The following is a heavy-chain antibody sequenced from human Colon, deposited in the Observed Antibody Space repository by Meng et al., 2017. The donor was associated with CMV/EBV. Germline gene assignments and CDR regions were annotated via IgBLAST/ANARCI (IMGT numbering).Heavy chain of an antibody. Sequence: ESLKISCTVSDGSISHSYWNWIRQAPGKRLEWIGYIHYTGSANYNLSLRNRVTISIDTSKNQFSLKVISVTAADTAFYYCARGLALYDAFDIWGQGTMVTVSS. V-gene: IGHV4-59*01. CDR3: ARGLALYDAFDI. J-gene: IGHJ3*02. CDR1: DGSISHSY. CDR2: IHYTGSA. D-gene: IGHD3-16*01.